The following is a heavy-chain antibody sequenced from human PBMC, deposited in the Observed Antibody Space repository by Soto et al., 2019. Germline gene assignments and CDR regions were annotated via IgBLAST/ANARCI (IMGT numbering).Heavy chain of an antibody. CDR2: NSYDSDAI. Sequence: HGGSLRLSCAGSGFTFGTYSMNWVRQAAGKGLEWIAYNSYDSDAIQYTDSVKGRFTISKDNAKNSLYLQMNSLRDEDTGVYYCARLYYDYVWGQGTTVTVSS. J-gene: IGHJ6*02. CDR3: ARLYYDYV. CDR1: GFTFGTYS. V-gene: IGHV3-48*02. D-gene: IGHD3-3*01.